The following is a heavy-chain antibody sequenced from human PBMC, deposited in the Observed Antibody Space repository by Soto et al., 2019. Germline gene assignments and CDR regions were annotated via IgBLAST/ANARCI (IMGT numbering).Heavy chain of an antibody. V-gene: IGHV4-34*01. D-gene: IGHD2-2*01. CDR2: INHSGST. J-gene: IGHJ6*03. Sequence: SETLPLTCAVDGGYFRGYYCRWIRQQPGKGLEWIGEINHSGSTNYNPSLKSRVTISVDTSKNQFSLRLSSVTAADTAVYYCARGRLVVVVPAAPPYYYYYMDVWGKGTTVTVSS. CDR1: GGYFRGYY. CDR3: ARGRLVVVVPAAPPYYYYYMDV.